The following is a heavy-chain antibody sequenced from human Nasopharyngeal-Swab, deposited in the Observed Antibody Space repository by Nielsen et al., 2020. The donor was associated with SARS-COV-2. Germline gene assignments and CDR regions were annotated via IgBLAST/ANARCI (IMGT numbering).Heavy chain of an antibody. CDR2: ITSNGGST. D-gene: IGHD3-16*01. V-gene: IGHV3-64*01. CDR3: ARDDVGGAFDI. CDR1: GFTFSSYA. J-gene: IGHJ3*02. Sequence: GESLKISCAASGFTFSSYAMHWVRQAPGKGLEYISGITSNGGSTYSANSVKGRFTISRDNSKNTPYLQMGSLRSEDMAVYYCARDDVGGAFDIWGQGTMVTVSS.